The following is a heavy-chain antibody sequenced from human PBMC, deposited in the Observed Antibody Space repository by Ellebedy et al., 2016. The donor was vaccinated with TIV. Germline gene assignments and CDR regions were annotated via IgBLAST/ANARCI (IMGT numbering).Heavy chain of an antibody. J-gene: IGHJ5*02. CDR3: AKGWGSAWYRGWFDP. CDR1: GFIFSSYA. V-gene: IGHV3-23*01. CDR2: ISGSGGST. D-gene: IGHD6-19*01. Sequence: ESLKISXAASGFIFSSYAMSWVRQAPGKGLEWVSAISGSGGSTYYADSVKGRFTISRDNSKNMLYLQMNSLRAEDTALYYCAKGWGSAWYRGWFDPWGQGTLVTVSS.